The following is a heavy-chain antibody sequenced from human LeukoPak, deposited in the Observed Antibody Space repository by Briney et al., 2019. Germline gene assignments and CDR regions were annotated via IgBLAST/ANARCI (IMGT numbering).Heavy chain of an antibody. Sequence: PGGSLRLSCAASGFTFRNYDTHLVRQASGKGLEWVSVIDTAGDRNYPVSVKGRFTISRENAKSSLYLQMNNLRAGDTAVYYCARGGSLYDASYYYYLDVWGKGTRVTVSS. J-gene: IGHJ6*03. D-gene: IGHD2/OR15-2a*01. CDR2: IDTAGDR. CDR1: GFTFRNYD. V-gene: IGHV3-13*01. CDR3: ARGGSLYDASYYYYLDV.